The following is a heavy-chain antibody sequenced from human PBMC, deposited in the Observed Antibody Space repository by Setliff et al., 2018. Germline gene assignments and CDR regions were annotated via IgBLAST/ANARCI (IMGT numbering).Heavy chain of an antibody. J-gene: IGHJ3*02. CDR1: GYIFTNSY. CDR3: ARVGGYASAWHGIEAFDI. CDR2: INANTGGT. V-gene: IGHV1-2*02. Sequence: ASVKVSCKTSGYIFTNSYIHWVRQAPGQGLEWMGWINANTGGTREVQKFQGRVTMTRDTSIDTAYMEVNRLTYDDTAVYYCARVGGYASAWHGIEAFDIWGQGTKVTVSS. D-gene: IGHD6-19*01.